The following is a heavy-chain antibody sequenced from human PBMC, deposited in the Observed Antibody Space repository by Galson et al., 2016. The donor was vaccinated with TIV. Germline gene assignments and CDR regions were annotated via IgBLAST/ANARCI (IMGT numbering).Heavy chain of an antibody. Sequence: SLRLSCAASRLTVSDNYMTWVRQAPGKGLEWVSLIYDDGSTTYAESVEGRFTISRDRSTNMVYLQMNNLRAEDTAVYYCARERRHCGNECYLYYYFGMDVWGLGTTVTVS. V-gene: IGHV3-66*02. CDR3: ARERRHCGNECYLYYYFGMDV. CDR2: IYDDGST. J-gene: IGHJ6*02. D-gene: IGHD2-21*01. CDR1: RLTVSDNY.